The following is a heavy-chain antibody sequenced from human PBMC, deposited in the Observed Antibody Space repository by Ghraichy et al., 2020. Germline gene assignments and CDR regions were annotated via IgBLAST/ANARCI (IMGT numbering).Heavy chain of an antibody. CDR1: GGSISSSSYY. D-gene: IGHD6-13*01. V-gene: IGHV4-39*07. J-gene: IGHJ5*02. Sequence: SETLSLTCTVSGGSISSSSYYWGWIRQPPGKGLEWIGSIYYSGSTYYNPSLKSRVTISVDTSKNQFSLKLSSVTAADTAVYYCASGLGYSSSWYGSWGQGTLVTVSS. CDR3: ASGLGYSSSWYGS. CDR2: IYYSGST.